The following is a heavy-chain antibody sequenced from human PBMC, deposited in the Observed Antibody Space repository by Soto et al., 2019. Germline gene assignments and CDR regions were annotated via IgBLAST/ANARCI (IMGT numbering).Heavy chain of an antibody. CDR2: HFARGSP. J-gene: IGHJ6*02. Sequence: SETLSLTCTVSGGSISSHDWSWILQPAGKGLEWIGRHFARGSPSYNPSLKGRVSISLDTSKNQLSLKLTSVTAADTAIYYCARDSYFDISTGYYFGFDVWGQGTTVTVSS. D-gene: IGHD3-9*01. CDR1: GGSISSHD. V-gene: IGHV4-4*07. CDR3: ARDSYFDISTGYYFGFDV.